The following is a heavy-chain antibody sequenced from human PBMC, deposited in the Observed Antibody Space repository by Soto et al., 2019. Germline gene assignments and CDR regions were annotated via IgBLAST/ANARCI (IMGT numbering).Heavy chain of an antibody. D-gene: IGHD3-16*01. J-gene: IGHJ4*02. CDR3: AKDARPAGDDYIWGSKDY. V-gene: IGHV3-30*18. CDR2: ISYDGSNK. Sequence: GGSLRLSCAASGFTFSSYGMHWVRQAPGKGLEWVAVISYDGSNKYYADSVKGRFTISRDNSKNTLYLQMNSLRAEDTAVYYCAKDARPAGDDYIWGSKDYWGQGTLVTVSS. CDR1: GFTFSSYG.